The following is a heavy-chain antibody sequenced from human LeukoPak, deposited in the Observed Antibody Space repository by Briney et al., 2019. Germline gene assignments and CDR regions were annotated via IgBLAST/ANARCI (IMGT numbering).Heavy chain of an antibody. D-gene: IGHD1-26*01. J-gene: IGHJ6*02. Sequence: GGSLRLSCAASGFSFSSYTLNWVRQAPGERLEWLSYICGSRNTIYYAVAVKGRFTVSRDNSKYTLYLQMTSLRGEDTALYYCATEIIRRNNGSRQDGMDVWGQGTTVTVSS. CDR2: ICGSRNTI. CDR1: GFSFSSYT. CDR3: ATEIIRRNNGSRQDGMDV. V-gene: IGHV3-48*01.